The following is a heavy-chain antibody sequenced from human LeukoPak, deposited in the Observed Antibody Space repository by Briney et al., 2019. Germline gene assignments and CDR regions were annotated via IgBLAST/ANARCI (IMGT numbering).Heavy chain of an antibody. J-gene: IGHJ4*02. CDR2: ISAYNGNT. V-gene: IGHV1-18*01. Sequence: ASVKVSCKASGGSFNNNSFTWVRQAPGQGLEWMGWISAYNGNTNYAQKLQGRVTMTTDTSTSTAYMELRSLRSDDTAVYYCARWVGAYDYWGQGTLVTVSS. D-gene: IGHD1-26*01. CDR3: ARWVGAYDY. CDR1: GGSFNNNS.